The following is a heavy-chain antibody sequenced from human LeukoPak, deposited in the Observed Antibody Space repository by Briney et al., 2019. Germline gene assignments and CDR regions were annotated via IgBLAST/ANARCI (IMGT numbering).Heavy chain of an antibody. D-gene: IGHD4-23*01. CDR1: GSTLSSNY. Sequence: GGSLRLSCAASGSTLSSNYMSWVRQAPGKGLARVSVIYNNVNTYYADSVKGRLTISRDNSKNTLYLQMNNLRAEDTAVYYCARDVTGGNPFDYWGQGTLVTVSS. CDR3: ARDVTGGNPFDY. V-gene: IGHV3-53*01. CDR2: IYNNVNT. J-gene: IGHJ4*02.